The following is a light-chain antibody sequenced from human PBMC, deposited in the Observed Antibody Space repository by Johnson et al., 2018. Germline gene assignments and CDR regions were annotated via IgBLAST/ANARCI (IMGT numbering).Light chain of an antibody. CDR2: ENN. CDR3: GTWDSRLSAGNV. V-gene: IGLV1-51*02. J-gene: IGLJ1*01. CDR1: SSNIGNNY. Sequence: QSVLTQPPSVSAAPGQKVTISCSGSSSNIGNNYVSWYQQLPGTAPKLLIYENNKRPSGIPDRFSGSKSGTSATLGITGLKTGDEADYYCGTWDSRLSAGNVFGTGTKVTVL.